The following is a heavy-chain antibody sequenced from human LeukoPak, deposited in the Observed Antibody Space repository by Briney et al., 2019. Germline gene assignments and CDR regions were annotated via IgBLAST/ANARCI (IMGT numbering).Heavy chain of an antibody. J-gene: IGHJ6*02. CDR3: ARRPLFGVVPWGMDV. V-gene: IGHV4-4*07. CDR1: GGSISSYY. D-gene: IGHD3-3*01. Sequence: SETLSLTCTVSGGSISSYYWSWIRQPAGKGLEWIGRIYTSGSTNYNPSLKRRVTMSVDTSKNQFSLKLSSVTAADTAVYYCARRPLFGVVPWGMDVWGQGTTVTVSS. CDR2: IYTSGST.